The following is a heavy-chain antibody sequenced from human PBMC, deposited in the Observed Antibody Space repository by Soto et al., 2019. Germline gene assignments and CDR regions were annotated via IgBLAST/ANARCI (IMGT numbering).Heavy chain of an antibody. CDR3: AKDGLYCISTSCYSDNWFDP. CDR2: ISGSGGST. Sequence: GGSLRLSCAASGFTFSSYAMSWVRQAPGKGLEWVSAISGSGGSTYYADSVKGRFTISRDDSKNTLYLQMNSLRAEDTAVYYCAKDGLYCISTSCYSDNWFDPWGQGTLVTVSS. V-gene: IGHV3-23*01. CDR1: GFTFSSYA. D-gene: IGHD2-2*02. J-gene: IGHJ5*02.